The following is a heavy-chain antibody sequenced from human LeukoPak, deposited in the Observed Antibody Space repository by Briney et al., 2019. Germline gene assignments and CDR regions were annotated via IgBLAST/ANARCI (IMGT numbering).Heavy chain of an antibody. CDR2: IYSSGTT. J-gene: IGHJ4*02. CDR3: ARDGRDCSGGSCFD. D-gene: IGHD2-15*01. CDR1: GVSISRYY. Sequence: SETLSLTCTVSGVSISRYYWSWIRQPAGKGREWIGRIYSSGTTNYNPSLKSRVTMSVDTSKNQLSLRLSSVTAADTAVYYCARDGRDCSGGSCFDWGQGTLVTVSS. V-gene: IGHV4-4*07.